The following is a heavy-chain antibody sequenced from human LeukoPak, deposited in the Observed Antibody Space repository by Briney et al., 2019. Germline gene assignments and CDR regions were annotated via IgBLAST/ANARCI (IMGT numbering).Heavy chain of an antibody. J-gene: IGHJ4*02. CDR3: ARLYSSSSGLFDS. D-gene: IGHD6-6*01. V-gene: IGHV2-70*11. CDR1: VFSLNTSGMC. Sequence: SGPTLVNPTQTLTLTCTFSVFSLNTSGMCVVWIRQPPGKALEWLARIDWDDAKYYSTSLKTRLTISKDTSKNQVVLTMTNMDPVDTATYYCARLYSSSSGLFDSWGQGTLVTVSS. CDR2: IDWDDAK.